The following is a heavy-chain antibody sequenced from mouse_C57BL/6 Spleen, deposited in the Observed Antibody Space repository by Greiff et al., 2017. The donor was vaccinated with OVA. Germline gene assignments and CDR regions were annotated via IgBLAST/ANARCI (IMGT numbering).Heavy chain of an antibody. J-gene: IGHJ3*01. CDR1: GYTFTDYY. V-gene: IGHV1-76*01. D-gene: IGHD2-2*01. Sequence: VKLQQSGAELVRPGASVTLSCKASGYTFTDYYINWVKQRPGQGLEWIARIYPGSGNTYYNEKFKGKATLTAEKSSSTAYMQLSSLTSEDSAVYFCAEGGYDGFAYWGQGTLVTVSA. CDR2: IYPGSGNT. CDR3: AEGGYDGFAY.